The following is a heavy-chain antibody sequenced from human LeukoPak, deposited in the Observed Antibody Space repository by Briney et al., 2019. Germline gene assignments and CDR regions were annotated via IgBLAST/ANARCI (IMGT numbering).Heavy chain of an antibody. J-gene: IGHJ4*02. CDR1: GFSFSDYS. D-gene: IGHD5-24*01. V-gene: IGHV3-49*03. CDR3: TRGVEMTTISPYY. Sequence: PGRSLRLSCAVSGFSFSDYSISWFRQAPGKGLEWVVFIRNRTYGGTTEYAASVKGRFTILRDDSTSIAYLQMNSLKTEDTAMYYCTRGVEMTTISPYYWGQGTLVTVSS. CDR2: IRNRTYGGTT.